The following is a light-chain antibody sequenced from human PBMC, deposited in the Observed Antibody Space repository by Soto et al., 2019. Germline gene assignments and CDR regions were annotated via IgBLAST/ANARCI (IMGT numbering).Light chain of an antibody. CDR3: AAWDDSLSGRYV. CDR1: SSNIGSNY. Sequence: QSVLTQPPSASGTPGQRVTISCSGRSSNIGSNYVCWYQQLPGTAPKLLIYRDNQRPSGVPDRFSGSKSGTSASLAISGLRSEDEAEYYCAAWDDSLSGRYVFGTGTKVTVL. CDR2: RDN. J-gene: IGLJ1*01. V-gene: IGLV1-47*01.